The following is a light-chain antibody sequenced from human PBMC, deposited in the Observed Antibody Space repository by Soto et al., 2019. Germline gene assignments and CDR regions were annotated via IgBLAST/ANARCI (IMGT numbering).Light chain of an antibody. CDR1: SSNIGSNY. CDR3: AAWDDSLSGPI. Sequence: QSVLTQPPSASGTPGQRVTISCSGSSSNIGSNYVYWYQQLPGTAPKLLIYRTTQRPSGVPDRFSGSKSGISASLAISGLRSEDEADYYCAAWDDSLSGPIFGGGTKPTVL. V-gene: IGLV1-47*01. CDR2: RTT. J-gene: IGLJ2*01.